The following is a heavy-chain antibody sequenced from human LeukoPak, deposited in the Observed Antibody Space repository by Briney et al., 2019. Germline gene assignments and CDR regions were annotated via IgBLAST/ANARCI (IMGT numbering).Heavy chain of an antibody. J-gene: IGHJ4*02. CDR2: INPNSGGT. Sequence: GASVKVSCKASGYTFTGYYMHWVRQAPGQELEWMGWINPNSGGTNYAQKFQGRVTMTRDTSISTAYMELSRLRSDDTAVYYCARTSNAYSSSWYVYWGQGTLVTVSS. V-gene: IGHV1-2*02. D-gene: IGHD6-13*01. CDR1: GYTFTGYY. CDR3: ARTSNAYSSSWYVY.